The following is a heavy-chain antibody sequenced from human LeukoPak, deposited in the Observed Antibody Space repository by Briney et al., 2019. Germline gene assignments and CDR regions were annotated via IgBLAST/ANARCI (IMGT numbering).Heavy chain of an antibody. CDR2: ISGSGGST. V-gene: IGHV3-23*01. J-gene: IGHJ4*02. CDR3: AKDLVSGYSYGYGFDY. Sequence: PGGSLRLSCAASGFTFSSYAMSWVRQAPGKGLEWVSAISGSGGSTYYADSVKGRFTISRDNSKNTLYLQMNSLRAEDTALYYCAKDLVSGYSYGYGFDYWGQGTLVTVSS. D-gene: IGHD5-18*01. CDR1: GFTFSSYA.